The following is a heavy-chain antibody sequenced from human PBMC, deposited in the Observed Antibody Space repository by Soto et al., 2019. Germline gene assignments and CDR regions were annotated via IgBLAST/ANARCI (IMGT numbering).Heavy chain of an antibody. CDR1: GDSITSSNW. V-gene: IGHV4-4*02. Sequence: QVQLQESGPGLVKPSGTLSLTCAVSGDSITSSNWWSWVRQAPGKGLGWIGEIYHSGATTYNPSPKSRATISVDPSNNLFSLKLTSVTAADTAVYFCARDLGTGTDYWGRVTLVTVAS. D-gene: IGHD1-1*01. CDR3: ARDLGTGTDY. CDR2: IYHSGAT. J-gene: IGHJ4*02.